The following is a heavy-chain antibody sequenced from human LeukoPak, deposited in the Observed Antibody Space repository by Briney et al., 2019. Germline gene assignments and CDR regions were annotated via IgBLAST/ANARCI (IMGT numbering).Heavy chain of an antibody. CDR1: GFTFSSYW. CDR2: IDSFGSSA. J-gene: IGHJ3*02. CDR3: ASSTYSGSHWDAFDI. D-gene: IGHD1-26*01. V-gene: IGHV3-74*03. Sequence: GESLRLSCAASGFTFSSYWMHWVRQAPGKGLVWVSRIDSFGSSAAYAESVKGRFTVSRDNAKNTLYLQMNSLRAEDAAVYYCASSTYSGSHWDAFDIWGQGTMVTVSS.